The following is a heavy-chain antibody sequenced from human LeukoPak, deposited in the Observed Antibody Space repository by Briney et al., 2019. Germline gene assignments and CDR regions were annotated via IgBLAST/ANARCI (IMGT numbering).Heavy chain of an antibody. J-gene: IGHJ6*04. CDR2: ISSSGSTI. D-gene: IGHD3-10*02. CDR1: GFTFSSYE. V-gene: IGHV3-48*03. CDR3: AELGITMIGGV. Sequence: PGRSLRLSCAASGFTFSSYEMNWVRQAPGKGPEWVSYISSSGSTIYYADSVKGRFTISRDNAKNSLYLQMNSLRAEDTAVCYCAELGITMIGGVWGKGTTVTISS.